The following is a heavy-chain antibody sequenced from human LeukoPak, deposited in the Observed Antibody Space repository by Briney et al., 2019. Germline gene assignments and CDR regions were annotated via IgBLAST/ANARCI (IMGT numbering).Heavy chain of an antibody. CDR1: GFTFDDYG. J-gene: IGHJ4*02. V-gene: IGHV3-20*04. CDR3: ARATVTTQGTLDY. D-gene: IGHD4-17*01. CDR2: INWNGGST. Sequence: RAGGSLRLSCAASGFTFDDYGMGWVRQAPGKGLEWVSGINWNGGSTGYADSVKGRFTISRDNAKNSLYLQMNSLRAEDTALYYCARATVTTQGTLDYWGQGTLVTVSS.